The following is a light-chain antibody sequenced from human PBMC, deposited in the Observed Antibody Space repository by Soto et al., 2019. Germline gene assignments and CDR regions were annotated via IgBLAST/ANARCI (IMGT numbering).Light chain of an antibody. V-gene: IGKV3-15*01. CDR1: QSVSSN. Sequence: IVMTQSPGTLSVSPGERVTVSFRASQSVSSNLAWYQQRPGQAPRLLIYSVSSRDTDIPARFSGGGSGTEFTLTINSLQTEDFGVYYCQQYNVWPQTFGQGTKVDIK. CDR3: QQYNVWPQT. CDR2: SVS. J-gene: IGKJ1*01.